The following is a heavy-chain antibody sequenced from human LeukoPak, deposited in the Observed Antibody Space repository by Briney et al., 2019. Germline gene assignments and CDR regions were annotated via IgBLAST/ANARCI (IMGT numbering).Heavy chain of an antibody. V-gene: IGHV3-74*01. CDR3: AKTRGSSWYWDY. D-gene: IGHD6-13*01. Sequence: GGSLRLSCAASGFTFSSYWMHWVRQAPGKGLVWVSRINSDGSSTSYADSVKGRFTISRDNAKNSLYLQMNSLRAEDTAVYYCAKTRGSSWYWDYWGQGTLVTVSS. CDR2: INSDGSST. J-gene: IGHJ4*02. CDR1: GFTFSSYW.